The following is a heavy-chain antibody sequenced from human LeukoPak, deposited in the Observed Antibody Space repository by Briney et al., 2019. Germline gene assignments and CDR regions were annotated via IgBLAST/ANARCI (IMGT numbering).Heavy chain of an antibody. J-gene: IGHJ6*02. Sequence: GASVKVPCKASGYTFTGYYMHWVRQAPGQGLEWMGWINPNSGGTNYAQKFQGRVTMTRDTSISTAYMELSRLRSDDTAVYYCARGSSGWYRVGDYYYGMDVWGQGTTVTVSS. CDR3: ARGSSGWYRVGDYYYGMDV. CDR2: INPNSGGT. CDR1: GYTFTGYY. D-gene: IGHD6-19*01. V-gene: IGHV1-2*02.